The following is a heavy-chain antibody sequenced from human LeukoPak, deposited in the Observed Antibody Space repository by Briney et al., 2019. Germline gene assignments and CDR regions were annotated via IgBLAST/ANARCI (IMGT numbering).Heavy chain of an antibody. D-gene: IGHD1-26*01. CDR2: ISAYNGNT. V-gene: IGHV1-18*01. Sequence: ASVKVSCKASGYTFTSYGISWVRQAPGQGLEWMGWISAYNGNTNYAQKLQGRVTMTTDTSTSTAYMELRSLRSDDTAVYYCARAHGQWELRDALDIWGQGTMVTVSS. J-gene: IGHJ3*02. CDR3: ARAHGQWELRDALDI. CDR1: GYTFTSYG.